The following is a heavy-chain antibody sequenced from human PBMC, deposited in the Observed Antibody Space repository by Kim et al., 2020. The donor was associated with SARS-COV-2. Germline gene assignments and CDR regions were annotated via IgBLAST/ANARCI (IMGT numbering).Heavy chain of an antibody. CDR2: ISYDGTNK. CDR1: GFTFSGYA. CDR3: ARGNRTTETIFCVVYYY. D-gene: IGHD2-21*01. Sequence: GGSLRLSCAASGFTFSGYAMHWVRQAPGKGLEWVAVISYDGTNKYYADSVKGRFTISRDNSKNTLYLQMNSLRVEDTAVYYCARGNRTTETIFCVVYYY. V-gene: IGHV3-33*08. J-gene: IGHJ6*01.